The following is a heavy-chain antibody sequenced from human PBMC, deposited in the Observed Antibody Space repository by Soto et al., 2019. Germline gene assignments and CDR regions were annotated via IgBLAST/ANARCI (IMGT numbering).Heavy chain of an antibody. V-gene: IGHV3-21*01. Sequence: GGSLRLSCAASEFTFISYNMNWVRQAPGKGLEWVSSISSSSTYIYYADSVKGRFTISRDNANNSLYLQMNSLRAEDTAVYYCARALSALPDYWGQGTLVTVSS. J-gene: IGHJ4*02. CDR1: EFTFISYN. CDR2: ISSSSTYI. D-gene: IGHD6-6*01. CDR3: ARALSALPDY.